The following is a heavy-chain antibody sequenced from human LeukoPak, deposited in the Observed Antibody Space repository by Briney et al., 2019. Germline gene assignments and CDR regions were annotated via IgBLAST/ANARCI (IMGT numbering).Heavy chain of an antibody. D-gene: IGHD3-3*01. V-gene: IGHV3-21*01. CDR2: ISSSSSYI. Sequence: GGSLRLSCAASGFTFSSYSMNWVRQAPGEGLEWVSSISSSSSYIYYADSVKGRFTISRDNAKNSLYLQMNSLRAEDTAVYYCARVDSDVLRFLEWLPQLDYWGQGTLVTVSS. J-gene: IGHJ4*02. CDR3: ARVDSDVLRFLEWLPQLDY. CDR1: GFTFSSYS.